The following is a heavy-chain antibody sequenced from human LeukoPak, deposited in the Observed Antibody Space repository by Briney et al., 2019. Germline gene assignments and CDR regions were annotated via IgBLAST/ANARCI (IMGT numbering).Heavy chain of an antibody. CDR2: ISYDGSNK. J-gene: IGHJ4*02. Sequence: PGGSLRLSCAASGFTFSSYGMHWVRQAPGKGLEWVAVISYDGSNKYYADSVKGRFTISRDNSKNTLYLQMNSLRAEDTAVYYCAKDFVRVKAFDYWGQGTLVTVSS. D-gene: IGHD2-21*01. CDR3: AKDFVRVKAFDY. V-gene: IGHV3-30*18. CDR1: GFTFSSYG.